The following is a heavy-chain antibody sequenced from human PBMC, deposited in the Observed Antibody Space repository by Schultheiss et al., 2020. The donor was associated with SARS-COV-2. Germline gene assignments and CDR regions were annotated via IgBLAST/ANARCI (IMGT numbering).Heavy chain of an antibody. V-gene: IGHV1-2*02. CDR1: GYSFTSYG. D-gene: IGHD6-13*01. CDR3: ASSRLRIAAAGTTTHPIDY. Sequence: GGSLRLSCKGSGYSFTSYGISWVRQAPGQGLEWMGWINPNSGGTNYAQKFQGRVTMTRDTSISTAYMELSRLRSDDTAVYYCASSRLRIAAAGTTTHPIDYWGQGTLVTVSS. CDR2: INPNSGGT. J-gene: IGHJ4*02.